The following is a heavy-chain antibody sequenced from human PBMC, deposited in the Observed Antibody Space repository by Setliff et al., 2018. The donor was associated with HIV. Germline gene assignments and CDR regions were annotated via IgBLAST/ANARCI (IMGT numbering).Heavy chain of an antibody. CDR2: VSYSGST. Sequence: SETLSLTCGVSSGSINGYHWSWVRQAPGRGLEWIGYVSYSGSTSYNPSLNSRVTMSFDASRDQFSLKLSSVTAADTAVYYCARTRGRALLSYYFDSWGQGRLVTVSS. J-gene: IGHJ4*02. CDR3: ARTRGRALLSYYFDS. V-gene: IGHV4-59*01. CDR1: SGSINGYH.